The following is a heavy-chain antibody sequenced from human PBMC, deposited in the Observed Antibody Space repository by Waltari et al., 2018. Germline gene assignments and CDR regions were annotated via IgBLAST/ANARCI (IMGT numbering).Heavy chain of an antibody. CDR2: IYPGDSDT. CDR1: GYSFTSYW. CDR3: AREVCSGGSCSFDY. D-gene: IGHD2-15*01. Sequence: EVQLVQSGAEVKKPGESLKISCKGSGYSFTSYWIGWVRQMPGKGLEWMGIIYPGDSDTRYSPSFQGQVTISADKSISTAYMELSRLRSDDTAVYYCAREVCSGGSCSFDYWGQGTLVTVSS. V-gene: IGHV5-51*01. J-gene: IGHJ4*02.